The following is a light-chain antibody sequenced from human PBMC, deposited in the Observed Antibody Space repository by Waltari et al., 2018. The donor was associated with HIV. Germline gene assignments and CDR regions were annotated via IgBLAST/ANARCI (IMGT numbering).Light chain of an antibody. CDR1: QDVSNW. CDR3: QQYNSDPS. Sequence: DIHMTQSPSTLSAFIGHRVTITCRASQDVSNWLAWYQQKPGKAPKLMIPKASVLENGVSLRFSGSGFGTEFTLIIDSLEPDDFATYYCQQYNSDPSFGQGTRLEMK. V-gene: IGKV1-5*03. CDR2: KAS. J-gene: IGKJ5*01.